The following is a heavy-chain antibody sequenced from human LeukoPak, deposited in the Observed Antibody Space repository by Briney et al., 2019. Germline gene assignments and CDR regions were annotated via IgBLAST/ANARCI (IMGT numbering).Heavy chain of an antibody. CDR1: GGSISSYY. Sequence: SETLSLTCTVSGGSISSYYWSWIRQPPGKGLEWIGYIYYSGSTDYNPSLKSRVTISVDTSKNQFSLKLSSVTAADTAVYYCAREGVTKYYFDYWGRGTLVTVSS. V-gene: IGHV4-59*01. CDR2: IYYSGST. CDR3: AREGVTKYYFDY. D-gene: IGHD4-11*01. J-gene: IGHJ4*02.